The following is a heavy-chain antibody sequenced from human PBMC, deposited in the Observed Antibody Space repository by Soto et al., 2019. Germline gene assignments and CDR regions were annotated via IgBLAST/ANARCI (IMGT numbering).Heavy chain of an antibody. CDR3: AKFSATSVYDISSAPDY. D-gene: IGHD2-15*01. CDR2: VCGSGGST. J-gene: IGHJ4*02. Sequence: PRGSLRLSCAASGFSFSNYAMTWVRQASGKLLEWVSAVCGSGGSTFYADSGKGRFAISIDNSKKTLYLQMNSLRAEDTAVYYCAKFSATSVYDISSAPDYWGQGTLVTVSS. CDR1: GFSFSNYA. V-gene: IGHV3-23*01.